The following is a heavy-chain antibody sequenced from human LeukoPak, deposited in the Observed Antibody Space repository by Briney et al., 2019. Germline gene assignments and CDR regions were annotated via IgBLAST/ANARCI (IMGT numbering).Heavy chain of an antibody. CDR3: ARHASYYDILTGYYKTPFDL. CDR1: GGSISSSSYY. V-gene: IGHV4-39*01. D-gene: IGHD3-9*01. Sequence: SSETLSLTCTVSGGSISSSSYYWGWIPQPPGKGLWWIGCIYYSGSTYYNPSPQSRVTISVDTFKNQFSLKLSSVTAPDTAVYYSARHASYYDILTGYYKTPFDLWGRGTLVTVSS. CDR2: IYYSGST. J-gene: IGHJ2*01.